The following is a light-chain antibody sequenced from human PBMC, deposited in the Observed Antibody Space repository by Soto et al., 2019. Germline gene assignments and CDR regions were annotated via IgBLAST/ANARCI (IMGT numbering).Light chain of an antibody. CDR3: QEHNSYSAPP. J-gene: IGKJ1*01. CDR1: QSISSW. Sequence: DLKMTQSPSTLSAPVRDRVTIPCRSSQSISSWLAWSQQKPGKAPTLLIYPASSIQSGVPSRFSGSGSETEFILIVISLVPDDFATDHFQEHNSYSAPPFGQGTKVDIK. V-gene: IGKV1-5*03. CDR2: PAS.